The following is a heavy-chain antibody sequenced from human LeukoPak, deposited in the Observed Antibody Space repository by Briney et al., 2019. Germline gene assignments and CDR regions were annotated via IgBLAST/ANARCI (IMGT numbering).Heavy chain of an antibody. Sequence: ASVKVSCKASGGTFSSYAISWVRQAPGQGLEWMGWINPNSGGTNYAQKFQGRVTMTRDTSISTAYMELSRLRSDDTAVYYCARDLTGAAAGTDWFDPWGQGTLVTVSS. J-gene: IGHJ5*02. V-gene: IGHV1-2*02. CDR1: GGTFSSYA. CDR2: INPNSGGT. CDR3: ARDLTGAAAGTDWFDP. D-gene: IGHD6-13*01.